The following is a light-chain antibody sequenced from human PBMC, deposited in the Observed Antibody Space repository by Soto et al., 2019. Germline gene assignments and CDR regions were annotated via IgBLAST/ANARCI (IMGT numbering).Light chain of an antibody. CDR3: QQYHIYSGT. J-gene: IGKJ1*01. CDR1: QTIDSW. Sequence: DIQMTQSASTLSVSLGDRVTLTCRASQTIDSWLAWYQQRPGKPPNLLIYKASTLASGVPSRFSGSGYGTEFNLTINSLQTDDFATYYCQQYHIYSGTFGQGTKVDIK. V-gene: IGKV1-5*03. CDR2: KAS.